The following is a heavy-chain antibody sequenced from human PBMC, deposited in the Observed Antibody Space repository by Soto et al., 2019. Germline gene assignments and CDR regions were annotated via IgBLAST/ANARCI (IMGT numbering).Heavy chain of an antibody. CDR2: ISYDGNNK. J-gene: IGHJ4*02. CDR1: GFTFSSYG. CDR3: AKKYCSRTSCYFTIDY. Sequence: QVQLVESGGGVVQPGRSLRLSCVASGFTFSSYGMHWVRQAPGKGLEWVAVISYDGNNKYYADFVKGRFTISRDNSKNTLYLQMNSLRAEDTAVYYCAKKYCSRTSCYFTIDYWGQGTLVTVSS. V-gene: IGHV3-30*18. D-gene: IGHD2-2*01.